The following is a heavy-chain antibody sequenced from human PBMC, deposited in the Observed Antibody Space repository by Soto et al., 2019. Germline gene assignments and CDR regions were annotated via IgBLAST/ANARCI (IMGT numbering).Heavy chain of an antibody. CDR1: GGTFSSYA. J-gene: IGHJ5*02. V-gene: IGHV1-69*13. CDR2: IIPIFGTA. CDR3: ARDLDYYDSSGYSNVYWFDP. Sequence: GASVKVSCKASGGTFSSYAISWVRQAPGQGLEWMGGIIPIFGTANYAQKFQGRVTITADESTSTAYMELSSLRSEDTAVYYCARDLDYYDSSGYSNVYWFDPWGQGTLVTVSS. D-gene: IGHD3-22*01.